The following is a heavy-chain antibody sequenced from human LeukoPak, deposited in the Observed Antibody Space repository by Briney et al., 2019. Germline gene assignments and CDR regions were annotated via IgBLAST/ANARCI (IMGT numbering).Heavy chain of an antibody. Sequence: SETLSLTCTVSGGSVSSGSYYWSYYSGSTSYNPSLKSRPTISVDTSRNQFSLKLSSVTAADTAVYYCARTTLDYDYVWGSYRPYYFDYWGQGTLVTVSS. J-gene: IGHJ4*02. CDR3: ARTTLDYDYVWGSYRPYYFDY. CDR2: YSGST. CDR1: GGSVSSGSYY. D-gene: IGHD3-16*02. V-gene: IGHV4-61*01.